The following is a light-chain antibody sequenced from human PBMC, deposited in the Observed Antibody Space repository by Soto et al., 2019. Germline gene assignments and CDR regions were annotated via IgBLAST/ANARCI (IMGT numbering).Light chain of an antibody. CDR2: NTN. J-gene: IGLJ3*02. CDR1: SDSVSTSYY. V-gene: IGLV8-61*01. CDR3: VLFMGSGIWV. Sequence: QTVVTQEPSFSVSPGRTVTLTCGFSSDSVSTSYYPSWYQQTPGQAPRPLIYNTNTRSSGVPDRFSGSILGNKAALTITGAQADDESDYYCVLFMGSGIWVFGGGTKVTVL.